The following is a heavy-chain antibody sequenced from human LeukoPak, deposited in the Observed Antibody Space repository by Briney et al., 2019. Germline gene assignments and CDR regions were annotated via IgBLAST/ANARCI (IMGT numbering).Heavy chain of an antibody. J-gene: IGHJ4*02. CDR1: GFNFNTYT. V-gene: IGHV3-23*01. Sequence: GGSLRLSCSASGFNFNTYTLTWVRQTPGKRPEWLSAITGGHGATYYADSVRGRFTITRDNSRNTFYLDMSGLRAEDTAVYYCARDRSTDAISEYWGQGTLDAVSS. CDR2: ITGGHGAT. CDR3: ARDRSTDAISEY. D-gene: IGHD1-1*01.